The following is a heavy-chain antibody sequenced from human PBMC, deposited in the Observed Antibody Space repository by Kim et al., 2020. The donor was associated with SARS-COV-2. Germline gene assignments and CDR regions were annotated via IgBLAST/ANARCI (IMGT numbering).Heavy chain of an antibody. CDR2: ISYDGSNK. Sequence: GGSLRLSCAASGFTFSSYGMHWVRQAPGKGLEWVAVISYDGSNKYYADSVKGRFTISRDNSKNTLYLQMNSLRAEDTAVYYCANDDSRTSTIPWFDPWGQGTLVTVSS. J-gene: IGHJ5*02. V-gene: IGHV3-30*18. CDR1: GFTFSSYG. CDR3: ANDDSRTSTIPWFDP. D-gene: IGHD6-13*01.